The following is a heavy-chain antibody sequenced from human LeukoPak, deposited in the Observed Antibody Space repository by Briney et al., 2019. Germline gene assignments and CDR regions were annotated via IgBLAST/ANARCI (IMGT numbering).Heavy chain of an antibody. CDR3: ARSGYSCGLFDY. Sequence: SETLSLTCTVSGGSISSYYWSWIRQPPGKGLEWIGYIYYSGSTNYNPSLKSRVTISVDTSKNQFSLKLSSATAADTAVYYCARSGYSCGLFDYWGQGTLVTVSS. D-gene: IGHD5-18*01. V-gene: IGHV4-59*01. J-gene: IGHJ4*02. CDR1: GGSISSYY. CDR2: IYYSGST.